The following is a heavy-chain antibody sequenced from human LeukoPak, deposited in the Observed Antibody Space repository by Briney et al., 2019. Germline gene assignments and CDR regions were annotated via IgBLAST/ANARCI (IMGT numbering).Heavy chain of an antibody. D-gene: IGHD1-26*01. CDR2: IIPIFGTA. Sequence: ASVKVSCKASGGTFSSYAISWVRQAPGQGLEWMGGIIPIFGTANYAQKFQGRVTITTDESTSTAYMELSSLRSEDTAVYYCARLLSEVNSGSYLDYYYCMDVWGKGTTVTVSS. V-gene: IGHV1-69*05. CDR3: ARLLSEVNSGSYLDYYYCMDV. CDR1: GGTFSSYA. J-gene: IGHJ6*03.